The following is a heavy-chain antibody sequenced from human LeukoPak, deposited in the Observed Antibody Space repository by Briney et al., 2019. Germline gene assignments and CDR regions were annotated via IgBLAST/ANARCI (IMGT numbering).Heavy chain of an antibody. D-gene: IGHD3-10*02. CDR2: ISSSGSTI. Sequence: GGSLRLSCAATGFTFSSYEMNWARQAPGKGLEWVSYISSSGSTIYYADSVKGRFTISRDNAKNSLYLQMNSLRAEDTAVYYCAELGITMIGGVWGKGTTVTISS. CDR1: GFTFSSYE. J-gene: IGHJ6*04. V-gene: IGHV3-48*03. CDR3: AELGITMIGGV.